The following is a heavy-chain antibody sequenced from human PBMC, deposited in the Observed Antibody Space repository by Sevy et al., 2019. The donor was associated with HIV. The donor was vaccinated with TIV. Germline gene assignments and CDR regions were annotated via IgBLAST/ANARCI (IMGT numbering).Heavy chain of an antibody. CDR2: ISGSGGST. Sequence: GGSLRLSCAASGFTFSSYAMSWVRQAPGKGLEWVSAISGSGGSTYYADSVKGRFTISRDNSKNTLYLQINSLRAEDTAVYYCAKGKIAARLSSYYYYYYGMDVWGQGTTVTVSS. CDR3: AKGKIAARLSSYYYYYYGMDV. D-gene: IGHD6-6*01. V-gene: IGHV3-23*01. CDR1: GFTFSSYA. J-gene: IGHJ6*02.